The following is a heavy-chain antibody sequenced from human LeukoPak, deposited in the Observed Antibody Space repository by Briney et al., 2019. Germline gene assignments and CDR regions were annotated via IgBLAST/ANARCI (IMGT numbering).Heavy chain of an antibody. D-gene: IGHD1-26*01. V-gene: IGHV1-18*01. Sequence: GASVKVSCKASGGTFSSYAISWVRQAPGQGLEWMGWISAYNGNTNYAQKLQGRVTMTTDTSTSTAYMELRSLRSDDTAVYYCARPKTPGAEGAFDIWGQGTMVTVSS. CDR3: ARPKTPGAEGAFDI. CDR1: GGTFSSYA. CDR2: ISAYNGNT. J-gene: IGHJ3*02.